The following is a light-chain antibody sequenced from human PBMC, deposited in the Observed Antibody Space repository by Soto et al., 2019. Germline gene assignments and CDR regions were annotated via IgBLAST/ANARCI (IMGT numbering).Light chain of an antibody. CDR2: GAS. V-gene: IGKV3-20*01. CDR1: QSVSSSY. Sequence: EIVLTQSPGTLSLSPGERATLSCRASQSVSSSYLAWYQQKPGQAPRLLIYGASSRATGIPDRFSGSGSGTDFTLTISRLEPEDFTVYYCQHYGSSPALVQGTRLEIK. CDR3: QHYGSSPA. J-gene: IGKJ5*01.